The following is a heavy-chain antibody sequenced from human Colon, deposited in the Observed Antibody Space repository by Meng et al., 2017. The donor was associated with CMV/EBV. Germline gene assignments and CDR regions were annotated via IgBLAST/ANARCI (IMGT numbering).Heavy chain of an antibody. Sequence: ASVKVSCKASGYTFTGFHIHWVRQAPGQGLEWMGWINPKSVGRDYAQKFQGRVTMTRDTSISTAYMELSSLRSDDTAVYYRARDPLGGEPFYYYGMDVWGQGTTVTVSS. D-gene: IGHD3-10*01. CDR2: INPKSVGR. CDR3: ARDPLGGEPFYYYGMDV. V-gene: IGHV1-2*02. J-gene: IGHJ6*02. CDR1: GYTFTGFH.